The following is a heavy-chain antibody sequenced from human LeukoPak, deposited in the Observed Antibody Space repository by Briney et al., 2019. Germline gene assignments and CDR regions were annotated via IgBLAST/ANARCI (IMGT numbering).Heavy chain of an antibody. J-gene: IGHJ4*02. V-gene: IGHV1-3*01. Sequence: ASAKVSCKASGYTFTSYAMHWVRQAPGQRLEWMGWINAGNGNTKYSQKFQGRVTITRDTSASTAYMELSSLRSEDTAVYYCASTRSPTMVRGVNLDYWGQGTLVTVSS. D-gene: IGHD3-10*01. CDR3: ASTRSPTMVRGVNLDY. CDR1: GYTFTSYA. CDR2: INAGNGNT.